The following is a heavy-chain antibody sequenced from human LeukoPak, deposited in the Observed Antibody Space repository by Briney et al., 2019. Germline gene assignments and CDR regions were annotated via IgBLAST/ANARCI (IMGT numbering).Heavy chain of an antibody. J-gene: IGHJ6*02. CDR3: AKDLAASSSLSATYYYYGMDV. CDR1: GFSFSSYG. V-gene: IGHV3-30*02. Sequence: GGSLRLSCAASGFSFSSYGMHWVRQAPGKGLEWVAFIHYGGSIEYYADSVKGRFTISRDNSKSTLYLQMNSLRAEDTAVYYCAKDLAASSSLSATYYYYGMDVWGQGTTVTVSS. CDR2: IHYGGSIE. D-gene: IGHD6-13*01.